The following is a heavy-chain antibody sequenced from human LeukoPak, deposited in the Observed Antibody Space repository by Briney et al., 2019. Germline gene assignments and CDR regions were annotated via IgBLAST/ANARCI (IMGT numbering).Heavy chain of an antibody. J-gene: IGHJ4*02. CDR2: ISGSGGST. CDR1: GFTFSSYA. Sequence: GGSLRLSCAASGFTFSSYAMSWVRQAPGKGLEWVSAISGSGGSTYYADSVKGRFTISRDNSKNTLYLQMNSLRAEDTAVYYCATKDLWFGEYYFDYWGQGTLVIVSS. V-gene: IGHV3-23*01. D-gene: IGHD3-10*01. CDR3: ATKDLWFGEYYFDY.